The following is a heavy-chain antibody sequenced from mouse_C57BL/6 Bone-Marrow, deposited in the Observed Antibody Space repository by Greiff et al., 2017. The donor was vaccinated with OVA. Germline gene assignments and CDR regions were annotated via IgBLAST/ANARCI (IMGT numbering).Heavy chain of an antibody. CDR3: ATPYYYYGSSWCAY. V-gene: IGHV1-64*01. CDR1: GYTFTSYW. CDR2: LHPNSGST. J-gene: IGHJ3*01. D-gene: IGHD1-1*01. Sequence: QVQLQQPGAELVKPGASVKLSCKASGYTFTSYWMHWVKQRPGQGLEWIGMLHPNSGSTNYNEKFKSKATLTVDKSSSTAYMQLSSLTSEDAAVYYCATPYYYYGSSWCAYWGQGTLVTVSA.